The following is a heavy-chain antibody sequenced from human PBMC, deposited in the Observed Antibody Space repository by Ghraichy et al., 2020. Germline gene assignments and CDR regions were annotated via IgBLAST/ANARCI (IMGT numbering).Heavy chain of an antibody. CDR2: ISSSSSTI. D-gene: IGHD2-15*01. CDR3: ARQAGRGRGGSCYPNGDYYYYGMDG. CDR1: GFTFSSYS. Sequence: GGSLRLSCAASGFTFSSYSMNWVRQAPGKGLEWVSYISSSSSTIYYADSVKGRFTISRDNAKNSLYLQMNSLRDEDTAVYYCARQAGRGRGGSCYPNGDYYYYGMDGWGQGTTATVSS. J-gene: IGHJ6*02. V-gene: IGHV3-48*02.